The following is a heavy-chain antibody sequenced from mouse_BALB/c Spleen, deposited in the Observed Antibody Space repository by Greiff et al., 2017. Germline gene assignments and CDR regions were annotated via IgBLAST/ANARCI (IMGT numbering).Heavy chain of an antibody. CDR3: ARDDYDVAWFAY. CDR1: GDSITSGY. V-gene: IGHV3-8*02. D-gene: IGHD2-4*01. CDR2: ISYSGST. Sequence: VQLKQSGPSLVKPSQTLSLTCSVTGDSITSGYWNWIRKFPGNKLEYMGYISYSGSTYYNPSLKSRISITRDTSKNQYYLQLNSVTTEDTATYYCARDDYDVAWFAYWGQGTLVTVSA. J-gene: IGHJ3*01.